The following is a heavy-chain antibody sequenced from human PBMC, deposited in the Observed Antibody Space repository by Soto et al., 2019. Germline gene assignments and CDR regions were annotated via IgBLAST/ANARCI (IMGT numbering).Heavy chain of an antibody. CDR3: ARHDVCSTPICHNWFDP. V-gene: IGHV5-51*01. D-gene: IGHD2-2*01. J-gene: IGHJ5*02. CDR1: GYSFTNFW. Sequence: PGESLKISCKASGYSFTNFWIGWVRQMPGKGLEWMGSIYPAYPDTRYSPSFQGQVTISADKSISTAYLQWSSLKASDTAMYYCARHDVCSTPICHNWFDPWGQGILVTVSS. CDR2: IYPAYPDT.